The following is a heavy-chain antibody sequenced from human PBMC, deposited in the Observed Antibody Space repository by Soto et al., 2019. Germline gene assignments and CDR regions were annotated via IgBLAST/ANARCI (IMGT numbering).Heavy chain of an antibody. D-gene: IGHD1-1*01. CDR2: IWSDGNNR. J-gene: IGHJ4*02. CDR1: GFMFSNHG. Sequence: QVQLVESGGGVVQPGRSLRLSCAASGFMFSNHGMHWVRQAPGKGLEWVAVIWSDGNNRYYAHSVKGRLTISRDNSKNTLYLQMNSLRAEDTAVYYCVRGDNWNDEASDYWGQGTLVTVSS. CDR3: VRGDNWNDEASDY. V-gene: IGHV3-33*01.